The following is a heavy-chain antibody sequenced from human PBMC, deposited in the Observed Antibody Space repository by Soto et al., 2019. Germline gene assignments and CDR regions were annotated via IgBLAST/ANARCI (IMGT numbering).Heavy chain of an antibody. V-gene: IGHV3-23*01. CDR3: AKDRGTRDYGVNAVDI. D-gene: IGHD4-17*01. Sequence: EVQLLESGGGLVQPGGSLRLSFAASGFTFSVIAMRSVRQAPGKGLELVSTISGRGENTYYADSENGRFTITRDNYKNRRKLQMNSLRGEDTTVYYCAKDRGTRDYGVNAVDILGQGTMVTVAS. CDR1: GFTFSVIA. J-gene: IGHJ3*02. CDR2: ISGRGENT.